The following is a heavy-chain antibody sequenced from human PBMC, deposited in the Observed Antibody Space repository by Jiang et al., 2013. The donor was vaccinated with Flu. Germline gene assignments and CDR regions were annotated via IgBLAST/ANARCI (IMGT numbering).Heavy chain of an antibody. V-gene: IGHV1-46*01. CDR3: ARDKGYCSGGSCYQPYYYYGMDV. J-gene: IGHJ6*04. Sequence: SGAEVKKPGASVKVSCKASGYTFTSYYMHWVRQAPGQGLEWMGIINPSGGSTSYAQKFQGRVTMTRDTSTSTVYMELSSLRSEDTAVYYCARDKGYCSGGSCYQPYYYYGMDVWGKGTTVTVSS. CDR1: GYTFTSYY. D-gene: IGHD2-15*01. CDR2: INPSGGST.